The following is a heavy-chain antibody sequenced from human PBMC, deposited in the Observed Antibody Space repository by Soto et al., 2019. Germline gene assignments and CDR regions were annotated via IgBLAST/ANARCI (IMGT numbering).Heavy chain of an antibody. D-gene: IGHD2-2*01. CDR1: GFTFSSYE. V-gene: IGHV3-48*03. CDR2: ISSSGSTI. Sequence: GGSLRLSCAASGFTFSSYEMNWVRQAPGKGLEWVSYISSSGSTIYYADSVKGRFTISRDNAKNSLYLQMNSLRAEDAAVYYCARVGQPLYYFDYWGQGTLVTVSS. J-gene: IGHJ4*02. CDR3: ARVGQPLYYFDY.